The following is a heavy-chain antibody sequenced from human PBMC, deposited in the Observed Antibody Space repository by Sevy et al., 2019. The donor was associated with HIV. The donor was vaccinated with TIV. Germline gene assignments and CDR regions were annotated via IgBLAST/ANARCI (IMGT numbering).Heavy chain of an antibody. J-gene: IGHJ4*02. Sequence: GGSLRLSCAASEFTFRDYTMNWVGQVPGKGLEWVSSISSGSSYISYADSVKGRFTISRDNAENLLFLQMNSLRAEDTAVYYCVRDRDYYGSGSYDYWGQGTLVTVSS. D-gene: IGHD3-10*01. CDR1: EFTFRDYT. CDR2: ISSGSSYI. V-gene: IGHV3-21*06. CDR3: VRDRDYYGSGSYDY.